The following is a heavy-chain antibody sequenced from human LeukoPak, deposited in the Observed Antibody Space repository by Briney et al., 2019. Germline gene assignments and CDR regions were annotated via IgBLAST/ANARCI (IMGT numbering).Heavy chain of an antibody. CDR1: GGSFSGYY. J-gene: IGHJ4*02. CDR2: INHSGST. D-gene: IGHD3-10*01. Sequence: SETLSLTCAVYGGSFSGYYWSWIRQPPGKGLEWIGEINHSGSTNYNPSLKSRVTISADTSKNQFSLKLSSVTAADTAVYYCARRRVTMVRGVSDPLYYSDYWGQGTLVTVSS. CDR3: ARRRVTMVRGVSDPLYYSDY. V-gene: IGHV4-34*01.